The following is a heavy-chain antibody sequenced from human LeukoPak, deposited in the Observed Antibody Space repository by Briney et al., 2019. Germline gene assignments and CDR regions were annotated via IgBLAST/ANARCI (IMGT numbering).Heavy chain of an antibody. CDR2: ISGSGGST. D-gene: IGHD3-10*01. Sequence: PGGSLRLSCAASGFTVSSNYMSWVRQAPGKGLEWVSAISGSGGSTYYAGSVKGRFTISRDNSKNTLYLQMNSLRTEDTALYYCAKGYYGPHYYGSGSYYNGLDVWGKGTTVTISS. J-gene: IGHJ6*04. CDR1: GFTVSSNY. V-gene: IGHV3-23*01. CDR3: AKGYYGPHYYGSGSYYNGLDV.